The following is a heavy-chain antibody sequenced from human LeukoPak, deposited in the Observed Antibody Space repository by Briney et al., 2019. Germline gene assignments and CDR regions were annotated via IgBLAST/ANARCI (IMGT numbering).Heavy chain of an antibody. J-gene: IGHJ4*02. CDR1: GFTFSSYA. CDR2: SSGSGGST. Sequence: GGSLRLSCAASGFTFSSYAMSWVRQAPGKGLEWVSASSGSGGSTYYADSVNGRFTISRDKSKNTLYLQMNNLRAEDTAIYYCTKSCGTDCYSWGGNFDYWGQGTLVTVSS. CDR3: TKSCGTDCYSWGGNFDY. D-gene: IGHD2-21*02. V-gene: IGHV3-23*01.